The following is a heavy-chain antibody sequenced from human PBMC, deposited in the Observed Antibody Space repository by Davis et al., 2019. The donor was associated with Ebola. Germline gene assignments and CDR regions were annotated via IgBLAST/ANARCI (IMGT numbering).Heavy chain of an antibody. V-gene: IGHV3-49*04. CDR2: IRSKAYGGTT. Sequence: GESLKISCTVSGFTFGDYGMSWVRQAPGKGLEWVGFIRSKAYGGTTEYAASVKGRFTISRDDSKSIAYLQMNSLKTEDTAVYYCTRTGGAGIAARRYYGMDVWGQGTTVTVSS. D-gene: IGHD6-6*01. J-gene: IGHJ6*02. CDR1: GFTFGDYG. CDR3: TRTGGAGIAARRYYGMDV.